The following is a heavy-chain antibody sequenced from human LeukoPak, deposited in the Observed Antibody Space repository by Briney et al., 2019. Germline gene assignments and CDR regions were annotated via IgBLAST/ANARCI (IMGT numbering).Heavy chain of an antibody. V-gene: IGHV4-34*01. CDR2: INHSGST. CDR1: GGSFSGYY. CDR3: ARSNAFDI. J-gene: IGHJ3*02. Sequence: SETLSLTCAVYGGSFSGYYWSWIRQPRGKGLEWIGEINHSGSTNYNPSLKSRVTISVDTSKNQFSLKLSSVTAADTAVYYCARSNAFDIWGQGTMVTVSS.